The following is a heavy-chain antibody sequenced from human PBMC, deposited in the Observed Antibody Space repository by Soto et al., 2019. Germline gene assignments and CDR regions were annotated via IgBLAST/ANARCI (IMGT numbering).Heavy chain of an antibody. V-gene: IGHV4-31*03. CDR2: IYNSATT. CDR1: GGCISTGGYY. J-gene: IGHJ5*02. Sequence: QVQLQESGPGLVKPSQTLSLTCTVSGGCISTGGYYWSWIRQHPGKGLEWNGYIYNSATTYYNPSLKSRVTISVDTSKNQFSLKLSSVTVADTAVYYCARDPAPWGQGALVTVSS. CDR3: ARDPAP.